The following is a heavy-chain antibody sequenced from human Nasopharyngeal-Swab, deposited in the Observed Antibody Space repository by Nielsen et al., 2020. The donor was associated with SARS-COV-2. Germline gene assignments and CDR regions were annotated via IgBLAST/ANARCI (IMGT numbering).Heavy chain of an antibody. CDR3: ARVLAERAYYDFWSGYSDYYYGMDV. D-gene: IGHD3-3*01. CDR1: GGSISSSNW. CDR2: IYHSGST. J-gene: IGHJ6*02. V-gene: IGHV4-4*02. Sequence: SETLSLTCAVSGGSISSSNWWSWVRQPPGKGLEWIGEIYHSGSTNYNPSLKSRVTISVDKSKNQLSLKLSSATAADTAVYYCARVLAERAYYDFWSGYSDYYYGMDVWGQGTTVTVSS.